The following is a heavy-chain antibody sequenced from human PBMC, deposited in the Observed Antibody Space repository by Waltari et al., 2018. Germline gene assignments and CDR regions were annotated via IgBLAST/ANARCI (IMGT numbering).Heavy chain of an antibody. D-gene: IGHD6-13*01. Sequence: EVQLVETGGGLIQPGGSLRLSCAASGFTVRSHYMSWVRQAPGKGLEWVSVIYSGGSTYYADSVKGRFTISRDNSKNTLYLQMNSLRAEDTAVYYCAGQNSREEIYYFDYWGQGTLVTVSS. CDR3: AGQNSREEIYYFDY. CDR1: GFTVRSHY. V-gene: IGHV3-53*02. J-gene: IGHJ4*02. CDR2: IYSGGST.